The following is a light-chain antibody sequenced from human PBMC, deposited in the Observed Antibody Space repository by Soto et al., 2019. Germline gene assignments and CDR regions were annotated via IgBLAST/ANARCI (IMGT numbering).Light chain of an antibody. CDR2: AAS. CDR1: QSIRSY. CDR3: QQSYSTPLT. J-gene: IGKJ4*01. Sequence: DIQMTESPSSLSASVGDRATITCGASQSIRSYLNWYKQKPGKAPKILIYAASSLQSGVPSRFSGSGSGTDFTLTISSLKPEAFATYYCQQSYSTPLTFGGGTKVDIK. V-gene: IGKV1-39*01.